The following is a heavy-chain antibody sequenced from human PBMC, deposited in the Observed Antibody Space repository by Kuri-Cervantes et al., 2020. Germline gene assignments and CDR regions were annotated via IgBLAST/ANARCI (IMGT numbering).Heavy chain of an antibody. CDR1: GFTFSNYD. J-gene: IGHJ3*02. CDR2: IGTAGDT. CDR3: ASDSPLHGAFDI. Sequence: GESLKISCAASGFTFSNYDMHWVRQGTGKGLECVSAIGTAGDTYYSGSEKGRFTISRDNYKNTLYLLMNSLRAEDTGVYYCASDSPLHGAFDIWGQGTMVTVSS. V-gene: IGHV3-13*01.